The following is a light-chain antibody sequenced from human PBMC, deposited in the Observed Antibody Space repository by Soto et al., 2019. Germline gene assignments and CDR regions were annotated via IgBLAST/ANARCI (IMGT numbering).Light chain of an antibody. CDR2: NND. V-gene: IGLV1-47*02. J-gene: IGLJ1*01. Sequence: QSVLTQPPSASGTPGQRVTISCSGSSSNVGSTYIFWFQQLPGTSPELLIYNNDQRPSGVPDRFSGSKSGTSASLAISGFRSEDEADYYCSAWDDSLSALVFGTGTKLTVL. CDR3: SAWDDSLSALV. CDR1: SSNVGSTY.